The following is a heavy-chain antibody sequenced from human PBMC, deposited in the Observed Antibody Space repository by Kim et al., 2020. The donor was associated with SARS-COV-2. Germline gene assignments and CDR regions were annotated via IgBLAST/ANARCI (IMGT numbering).Heavy chain of an antibody. J-gene: IGHJ3*02. CDR1: GGSISSSSYY. V-gene: IGHV4-39*07. Sequence: SETLSLTCTVSGGSISSSSYYWGWIRQPPGKGLEWIGSIYYSGSTYYNPSLKSRVTISVDTSKNQFSLKLSSVTAADTAVYYCAGNHYYDRWGAFDIWGQGTMVTVSS. D-gene: IGHD3-22*01. CDR2: IYYSGST. CDR3: AGNHYYDRWGAFDI.